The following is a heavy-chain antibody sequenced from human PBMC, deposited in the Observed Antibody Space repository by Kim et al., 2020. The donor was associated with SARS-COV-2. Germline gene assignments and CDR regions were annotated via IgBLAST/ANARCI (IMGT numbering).Heavy chain of an antibody. CDR3: SRISSVSCSHFDS. J-gene: IGHJ4*01. CDR2: LYSDTRT. CDR1: GFTLSGNY. Sequence: GGSLRLSCAASGFTLSGNYMNWVRQAPGKGPEWVSPLYSDTRTYYAASAMGRFIISTNDSTNTSHLQLTSLLSADTAAYYYSRISSVSCSHFDSCGHRTL. V-gene: IGHV3-53*01. D-gene: IGHD2-15*01.